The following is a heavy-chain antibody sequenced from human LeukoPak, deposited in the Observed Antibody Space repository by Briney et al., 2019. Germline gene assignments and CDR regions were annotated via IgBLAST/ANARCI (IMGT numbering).Heavy chain of an antibody. Sequence: GASVKVSCKASGYTFSSYDINWVRQATGQGLEWMGWMNPNSGNRGYAQKFQGRVTMTRNTSISTAYMELSSLRSEDTAVYYCARGGPDYDILTGYPLDYWGQGTLVTVSS. CDR3: ARGGPDYDILTGYPLDY. J-gene: IGHJ4*02. V-gene: IGHV1-8*02. CDR1: GYTFSSYD. CDR2: MNPNSGNR. D-gene: IGHD3-9*01.